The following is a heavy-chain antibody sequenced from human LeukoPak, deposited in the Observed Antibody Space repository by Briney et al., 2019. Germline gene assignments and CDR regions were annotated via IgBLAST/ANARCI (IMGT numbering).Heavy chain of an antibody. CDR1: GGSISSSSYY. D-gene: IGHD2-15*01. J-gene: IGHJ4*02. V-gene: IGHV4-39*07. Sequence: SETLSLTCTVSGGSISSSSYYWGWIRQPPGKGLEWIGSIYYSGSTYYNPSLKSRVTISVDTSKNQFSLKLSSVTAADTAVYYCAREYCSGGSCYSDYFDYWGQGTLVTVSS. CDR2: IYYSGST. CDR3: AREYCSGGSCYSDYFDY.